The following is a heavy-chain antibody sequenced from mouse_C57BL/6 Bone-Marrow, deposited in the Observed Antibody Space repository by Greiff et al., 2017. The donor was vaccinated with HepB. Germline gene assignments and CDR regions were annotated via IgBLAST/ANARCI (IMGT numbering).Heavy chain of an antibody. Sequence: VQLQQSGAELARPGASVKLSCKASGYTFTSYGISWVKQRTGQGLEWIGEIYPRSGNTYYNEKFKGKATLTADKSSSTAYMELRSLTSEDSAVYFCARGDYYGSRRGYYAMDYWGQGTSVTVSS. D-gene: IGHD1-1*01. CDR3: ARGDYYGSRRGYYAMDY. J-gene: IGHJ4*01. CDR2: IYPRSGNT. V-gene: IGHV1-81*01. CDR1: GYTFTSYG.